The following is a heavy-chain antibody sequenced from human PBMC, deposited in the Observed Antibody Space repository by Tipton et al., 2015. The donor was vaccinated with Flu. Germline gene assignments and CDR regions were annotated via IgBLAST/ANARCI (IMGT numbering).Heavy chain of an antibody. J-gene: IGHJ3*02. CDR2: IYHSGHA. CDR1: GGSTSNTMYY. D-gene: IGHD6-13*01. Sequence: TLSLTCTVSGGSTSNTMYYWGWIRQSPGRGLDWIGSIYHSGHAYYNPSLGSRVAISVDTSKNRFSLTLTSVTAADTAVYYCARALPVFMAAAGNGAFDIWGQSTLVSVSS. V-gene: IGHV4-39*07. CDR3: ARALPVFMAAAGNGAFDI.